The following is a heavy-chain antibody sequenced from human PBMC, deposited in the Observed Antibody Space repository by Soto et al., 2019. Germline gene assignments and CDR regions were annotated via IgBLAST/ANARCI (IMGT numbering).Heavy chain of an antibody. CDR2: INAGNGNT. V-gene: IGHV1-3*01. J-gene: IGHJ4*02. CDR3: ARVFNYYDSSGYYSLFDY. CDR1: GYTFTSYA. Sequence: ASVKVSCKASGYTFTSYAMHWVRQAPGQRLEWMGWINAGNGNTKYSQKFQGRVTITRDTSASTAYMELSSLRSEDTAVYYCARVFNYYDSSGYYSLFDYWGQGTLVTVSS. D-gene: IGHD3-22*01.